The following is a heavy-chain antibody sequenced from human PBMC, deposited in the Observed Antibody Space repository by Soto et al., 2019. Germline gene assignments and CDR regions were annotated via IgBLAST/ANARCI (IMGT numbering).Heavy chain of an antibody. CDR2: INPILSMS. CDR1: GDTFSFYS. D-gene: IGHD3-10*01. Sequence: GASVKVSCKASGDTFSFYSINWVRQAPGLGLEWMGRINPILSMSNYAQRFQGRVTMTADKSTSTAYMELSGLRSEDTAIYYCASSYGSGYRAFDYWGQGDLVTVSS. V-gene: IGHV1-69*02. CDR3: ASSYGSGYRAFDY. J-gene: IGHJ4*02.